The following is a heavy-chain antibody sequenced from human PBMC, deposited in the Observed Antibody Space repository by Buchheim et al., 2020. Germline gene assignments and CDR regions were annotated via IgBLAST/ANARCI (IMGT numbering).Heavy chain of an antibody. CDR2: ISSGGSST. CDR3: AKDRGTSGWNFDY. CDR1: GFTFSSYA. V-gene: IGHV3-23*01. D-gene: IGHD6-19*01. Sequence: EVQLLDSGGGLVQPGESLRLSCAASGFTFSSYAMNWVRQAPGKGLEWVSTISSGGSSTYYADSVKGRFTISSDNSKNTLYLQMNSLRAEDTAVYYCAKDRGTSGWNFDYWGQGTL. J-gene: IGHJ4*02.